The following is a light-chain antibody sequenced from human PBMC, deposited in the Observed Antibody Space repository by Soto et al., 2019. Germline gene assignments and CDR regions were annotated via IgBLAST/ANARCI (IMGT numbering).Light chain of an antibody. CDR3: QQYYSYPYN. CDR2: AAS. J-gene: IGKJ2*01. V-gene: IGKV1-8*01. Sequence: IRMTQSPSSLSASTVDRVTITSRASQGISSYLAWYQQKPGKAHKLLIYAASTLQSGVPSRFSGSGSGTDFTLTISCLQSEDFATYYCQQYYSYPYNFGQGTKVDLK. CDR1: QGISSY.